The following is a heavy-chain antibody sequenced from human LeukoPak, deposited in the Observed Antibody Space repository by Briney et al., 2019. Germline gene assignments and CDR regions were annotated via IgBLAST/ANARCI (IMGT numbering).Heavy chain of an antibody. CDR1: GFTFSSYA. CDR2: ISFDGSDK. CDR3: AKGSNRYGDYGYYFDY. D-gene: IGHD4-17*01. Sequence: GGSLRLSCAASGFTFSSYAMHWVRQAPGKGLEWVALISFDGSDKYYADSVKGRCTISRDNSKNTLYLQMNSLRAEDTAVYYCAKGSNRYGDYGYYFDYWGQGTLVTVSS. V-gene: IGHV3-30*04. J-gene: IGHJ4*02.